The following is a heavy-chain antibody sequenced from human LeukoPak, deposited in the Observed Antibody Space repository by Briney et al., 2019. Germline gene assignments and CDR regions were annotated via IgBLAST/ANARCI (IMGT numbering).Heavy chain of an antibody. Sequence: SETLSLTCTVSGDSIDSYYWTWIRQPAGEGLEWIGHIYYSGSTNYNPSLKSRVTISVDTSKNQFSLKLSSVTAADTAVYYCARAETTVATLNAFDIWGQGTMVTVSS. CDR3: ARAETTVATLNAFDI. CDR1: GDSIDSYY. D-gene: IGHD4-23*01. V-gene: IGHV4-59*01. J-gene: IGHJ3*02. CDR2: IYYSGST.